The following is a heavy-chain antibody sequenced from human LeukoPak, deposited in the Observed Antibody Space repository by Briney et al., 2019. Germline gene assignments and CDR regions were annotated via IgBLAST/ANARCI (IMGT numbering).Heavy chain of an antibody. CDR3: ARDYYDSSGYYWWYFDY. J-gene: IGHJ4*02. Sequence: PSETLSLTCTVSCGSISSYYWSWIRQPAGKGLEWIGRIYTSGSTNYNPSLKSRVTMSVDTSKNQFSLKLSSVTAADTAVYYCARDYYDSSGYYWWYFDYWGQGTLVTVSS. CDR1: CGSISSYY. V-gene: IGHV4-4*07. CDR2: IYTSGST. D-gene: IGHD3-22*01.